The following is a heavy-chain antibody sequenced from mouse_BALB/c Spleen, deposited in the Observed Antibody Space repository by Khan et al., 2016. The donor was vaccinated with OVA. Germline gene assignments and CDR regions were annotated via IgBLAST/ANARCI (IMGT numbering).Heavy chain of an antibody. Sequence: QVQLQQSGAELARPGASVKLSCKASGYTFTDYYINWVKQRTGHGLEWIGEISPGSGDTYYNEKFKGKATLTADKSSSTVYMQLSSLTAEASAVYFCARRNYFGYTFAYWGQGTLVTVSA. CDR1: GYTFTDYY. D-gene: IGHD1-2*01. CDR3: ARRNYFGYTFAY. V-gene: IGHV1-77*01. CDR2: ISPGSGDT. J-gene: IGHJ3*01.